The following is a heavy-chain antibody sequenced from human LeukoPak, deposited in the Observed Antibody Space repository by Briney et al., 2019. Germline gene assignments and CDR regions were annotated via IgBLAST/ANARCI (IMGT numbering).Heavy chain of an antibody. CDR2: INAGNGNT. V-gene: IGHV1-3*01. Sequence: RASVKVSCKASGYTFTSYAMHWVRQAPGQRLEWMGWINAGNGNTKYSQKFQGRVTITRDTSASTAYMELSSLRSEDTAVYYCAREVLYCSSTSCPFDYWGQGTLVTVSS. CDR1: GYTFTSYA. CDR3: AREVLYCSSTSCPFDY. J-gene: IGHJ4*02. D-gene: IGHD2-2*01.